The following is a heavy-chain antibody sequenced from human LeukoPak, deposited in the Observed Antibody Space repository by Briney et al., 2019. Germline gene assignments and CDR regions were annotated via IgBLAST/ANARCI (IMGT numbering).Heavy chain of an antibody. Sequence: ASVKVSCKASGGTFSSYAISWVRQAPGQGLEWMGEIIPIFGTANYAQKFQGRVTMTRNTSISTAYMELSSLRSEDTAVYYCARDPVSGVVRNGVYYFDYWGQGTLVTVSS. CDR3: ARDPVSGVVRNGVYYFDY. J-gene: IGHJ4*02. D-gene: IGHD3-3*01. CDR2: IIPIFGTA. V-gene: IGHV1-69*05. CDR1: GGTFSSYA.